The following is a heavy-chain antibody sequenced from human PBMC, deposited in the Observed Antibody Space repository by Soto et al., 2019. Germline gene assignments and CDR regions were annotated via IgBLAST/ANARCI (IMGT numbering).Heavy chain of an antibody. V-gene: IGHV4-31*03. D-gene: IGHD1-26*01. J-gene: IGHJ4*02. Sequence: SETLSLTCTVSGGSISSGGYYWSWIRQHPGKGLEWIGYIYYSGSTYYNPSLKSRVTISVDTSKNQFSLKLTSVTAADTAVYYCARDQNGSPHFDYWGQGILVTVSS. CDR3: ARDQNGSPHFDY. CDR2: IYYSGST. CDR1: GGSISSGGYY.